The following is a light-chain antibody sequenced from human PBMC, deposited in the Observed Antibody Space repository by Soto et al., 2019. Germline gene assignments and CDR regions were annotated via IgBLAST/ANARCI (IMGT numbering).Light chain of an antibody. CDR2: EDS. CDR1: SNDVGAYDL. CDR3: CSYAGSRTLFV. Sequence: QSGLTQPASVSRAPGQSITISCTGTSNDVGAYDLVSWYQHHPGKAPKLIIYEDSKRPSGVPNRLSATKSGNTASLTISGLQAGDEAYYYCCSYAGSRTLFVFGTGTKVTVL. V-gene: IGLV2-23*01. J-gene: IGLJ1*01.